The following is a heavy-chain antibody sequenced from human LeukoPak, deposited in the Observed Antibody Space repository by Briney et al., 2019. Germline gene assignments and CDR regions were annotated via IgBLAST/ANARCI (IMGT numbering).Heavy chain of an antibody. D-gene: IGHD3-10*01. CDR3: AGQEPDYYGSGSYLPIDY. Sequence: PSETLSLTCTVSGGSISSYYWSWIRQPPGKGLEWIGYIYYSGSTNYNPSLKSRVTISVDTSKNQFSLKLSSVTAADTAVYYCAGQEPDYYGSGSYLPIDYWGQGTLVTVSS. CDR2: IYYSGST. J-gene: IGHJ4*02. V-gene: IGHV4-59*01. CDR1: GGSISSYY.